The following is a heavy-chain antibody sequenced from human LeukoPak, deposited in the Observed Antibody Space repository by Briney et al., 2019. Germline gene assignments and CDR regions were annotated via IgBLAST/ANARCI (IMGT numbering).Heavy chain of an antibody. CDR3: AKRGVVIRVILVGFHKEAYYFDS. CDR1: GITFSNYG. CDR2: ISDSGGRT. Sequence: GGSLRLSCAASGITFSNYGMSWVRQAPGKGLEWVAGISDSGGRTNYADSVKGRFTISRDNPKNTLYLQMNSLRAEDTAGYFCAKRGVVIRVILVGFHKEAYYFDSWGQGALVTVSS. V-gene: IGHV3-23*01. J-gene: IGHJ4*02. D-gene: IGHD3-22*01.